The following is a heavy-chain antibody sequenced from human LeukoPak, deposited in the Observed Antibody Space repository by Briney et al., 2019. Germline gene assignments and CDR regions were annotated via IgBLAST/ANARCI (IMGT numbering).Heavy chain of an antibody. D-gene: IGHD2-15*01. CDR1: GYSISTSNW. CDR2: IYYSGTA. CDR3: ARGGFSGGILRYFDL. V-gene: IGHV4-28*03. Sequence: SETLSLTYAVSGYSISTSNWWGWIRQPPGKGLEWIGYIYYSGTAYYHPSLKSRVTMSVDTSKNQFSLKLSSVTAVDTAVYYCARGGFSGGILRYFDLWGRGILVTVSS. J-gene: IGHJ2*01.